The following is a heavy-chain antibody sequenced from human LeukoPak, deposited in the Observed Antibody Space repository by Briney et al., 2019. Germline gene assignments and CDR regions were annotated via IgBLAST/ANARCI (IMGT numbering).Heavy chain of an antibody. CDR2: INHSGST. D-gene: IGHD2-2*01. V-gene: IGHV4-34*01. CDR1: AGPPSGYY. Sequence: SETLSLTCLLYAGPPSGYYRSWSRPPQGTGLEWIGEINHSGSTNYNPSLKSRVTISVDTSKNQFSLKLSSVTAADTAVYYCAGNARASSDYWGQGTLVTVSS. CDR3: AGNARASSDY. J-gene: IGHJ4*02.